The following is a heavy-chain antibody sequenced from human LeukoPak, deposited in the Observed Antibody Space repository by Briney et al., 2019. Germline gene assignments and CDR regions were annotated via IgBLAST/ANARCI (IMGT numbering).Heavy chain of an antibody. J-gene: IGHJ6*02. D-gene: IGHD3-3*01. Sequence: PSETLSLTCAVSGGSISSGGYSWSWIRQPPGKGLEWIGYIYHSGSTYYTPSLKSRVTISVDRSKNQFSLKLSSVTAADTAVYYCARVDVLRFPGDYYYGMDVWGQGTTVTVSS. V-gene: IGHV4-30-2*01. CDR3: ARVDVLRFPGDYYYGMDV. CDR2: IYHSGST. CDR1: GGSISSGGYS.